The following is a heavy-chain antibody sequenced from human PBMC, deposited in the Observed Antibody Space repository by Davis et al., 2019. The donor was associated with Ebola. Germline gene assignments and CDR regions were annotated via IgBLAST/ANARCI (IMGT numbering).Heavy chain of an antibody. J-gene: IGHJ3*02. CDR3: ATVPPAISWPGPHDAFDI. Sequence: ASVKVSCKTSGYTFASFDINWVRQAPGQGLEWMGWMRPNSDNARYAQKFQGRITMTRNTSISTVYMELSSLKSEDMATYYCATVPPAISWPGPHDAFDIWGQGTTVTVSS. CDR2: MRPNSDNA. V-gene: IGHV1-8*01. CDR1: GYTFASFD. D-gene: IGHD5-12*01.